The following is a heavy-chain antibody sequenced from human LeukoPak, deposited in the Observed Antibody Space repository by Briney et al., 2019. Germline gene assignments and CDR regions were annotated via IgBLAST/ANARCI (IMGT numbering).Heavy chain of an antibody. CDR3: ARKGAGLDAFDL. V-gene: IGHV3-23*01. J-gene: IGHJ3*01. CDR2: ISRSGGST. CDR1: GFTFSNYG. D-gene: IGHD3/OR15-3a*01. Sequence: GGSLRLSCAASGFTFSNYGMSWARQAPGKGLEWVSSISRSGGSTHYADSVKGRFVISRDTSKNTLHLQMNSLTAGDTPVYYCARKGAGLDAFDLWGQGTVVTVSS.